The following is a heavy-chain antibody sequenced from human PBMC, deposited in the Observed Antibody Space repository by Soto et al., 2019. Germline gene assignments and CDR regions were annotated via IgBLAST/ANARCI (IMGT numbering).Heavy chain of an antibody. CDR3: ARVAPWLGYYFDY. J-gene: IGHJ4*02. D-gene: IGHD5-12*01. CDR2: IIPVLGAA. Sequence: QVQLVQSGAEVRKPGSSVQVSCKASGGTFDNYAIVWVRQTPGQGLEWVGGIIPVLGAANYAQKFLDKVTIPADASTSTAYMGLSSLTSEDTAVYYCARVAPWLGYYFDYWGQGTLVTVSS. V-gene: IGHV1-69*01. CDR1: GGTFDNYA.